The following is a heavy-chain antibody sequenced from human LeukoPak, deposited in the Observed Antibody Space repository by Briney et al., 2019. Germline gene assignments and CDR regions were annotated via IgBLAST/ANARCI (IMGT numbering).Heavy chain of an antibody. CDR1: GGSISSSSYY. J-gene: IGHJ4*02. CDR3: ARTGDTGY. D-gene: IGHD7-27*01. Sequence: SETLSLTCTVSGGSISSSSYYWGWIRQPPGKGLEWFGSIYYTRSTYYNPSLKSRVTISVDTSKNQFSLKLSSVTAADTAVYYCARTGDTGYWGQGTLVTVSS. V-gene: IGHV4-39*01. CDR2: IYYTRST.